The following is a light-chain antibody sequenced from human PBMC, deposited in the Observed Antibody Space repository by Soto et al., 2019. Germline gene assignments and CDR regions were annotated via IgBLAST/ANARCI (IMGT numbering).Light chain of an antibody. CDR2: EVG. J-gene: IGLJ1*01. CDR1: SSDVGAFNY. CDR3: CSYASGSIYV. Sequence: QSVLTQPASVSGSPGQSITISCTGTSSDVGAFNYVSWYLQYPGKAPKLMIYEVGNRRSGVSNRFSGSKSGNTSSLTISGLQAEDEADYYCCSYASGSIYVFGTGTKVTVL. V-gene: IGLV2-14*01.